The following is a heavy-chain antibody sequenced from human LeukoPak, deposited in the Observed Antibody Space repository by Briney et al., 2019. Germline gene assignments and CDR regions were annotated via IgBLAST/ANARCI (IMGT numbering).Heavy chain of an antibody. D-gene: IGHD1-26*01. V-gene: IGHV5-51*01. CDR1: GYNFTKYW. CDR3: ARQVGSTLDTLDL. CDR2: VYPGDSDT. J-gene: IGHJ3*01. Sequence: GESLKISCKGSGYNFTKYWTGWVRQMPGKGLEWMGIVYPGDSDTRYSPAFQGRVTISADKSISTAYLQWNSLKASDTAIYYCARQVGSTLDTLDLWGQGTMVSVSS.